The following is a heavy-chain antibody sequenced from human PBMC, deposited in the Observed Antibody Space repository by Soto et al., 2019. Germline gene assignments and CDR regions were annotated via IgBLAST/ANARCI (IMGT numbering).Heavy chain of an antibody. CDR2: IYYRGST. D-gene: IGHD5-12*01. CDR1: GGSINNYY. Sequence: SETMDLTCTVSGGSINNYYGSWIRQPPGKGLEWIGYIYYRGSTNYNPSLKSRVTISVDTSKNQFSLKLSSVTTADTAVYYCAIFMGNSVAPTYFDYWGQGTLVTVSS. V-gene: IGHV4-59*01. CDR3: AIFMGNSVAPTYFDY. J-gene: IGHJ4*02.